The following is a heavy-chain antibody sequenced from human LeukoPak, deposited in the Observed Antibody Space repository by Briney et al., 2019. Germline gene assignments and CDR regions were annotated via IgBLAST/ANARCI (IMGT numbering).Heavy chain of an antibody. CDR2: IYTSGST. D-gene: IGHD2-2*01. Sequence: SETLSLTCTVSGGSLSSGSYYWSWIRQPAGKGLEWIGRIYTSGSTNYNPSLKSRVTISVDTSNNQFSLKLSSVTAADTAVYYCARGAAALFDYWGQGTLVTVSS. CDR3: ARGAAALFDY. V-gene: IGHV4-61*02. J-gene: IGHJ4*02. CDR1: GGSLSSGSYY.